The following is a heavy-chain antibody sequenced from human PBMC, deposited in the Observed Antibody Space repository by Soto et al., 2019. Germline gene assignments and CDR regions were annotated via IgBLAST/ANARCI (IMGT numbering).Heavy chain of an antibody. CDR2: IYYSGST. CDR1: GGSISSGDYY. V-gene: IGHV4-30-4*01. D-gene: IGHD3-3*01. J-gene: IGHJ6*02. Sequence: QVQLQESGPGLVKPSQTLSLTCTVSGGSISSGDYYWSWIRQPPGKGLEWIGYIYYSGSTYYNPSLKSRVTISVDTSKNQFSLKLSSVTAADTAVYYCARVRMNDFWRGYYLSGMDVWGQGTTVTVSS. CDR3: ARVRMNDFWRGYYLSGMDV.